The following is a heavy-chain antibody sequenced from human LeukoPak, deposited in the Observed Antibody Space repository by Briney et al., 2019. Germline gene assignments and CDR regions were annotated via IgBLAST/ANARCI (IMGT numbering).Heavy chain of an antibody. D-gene: IGHD3-10*01. CDR1: GYSFTGHF. CDR3: ARVPSMIRGVVNYGMDV. CDR2: INPNSGDT. J-gene: IGHJ6*02. V-gene: IGHV1-2*02. Sequence: ASVKVPCKTSGYSFTGHFMHWVRQAPGQGLEWMGWINPNSGDTKYAQRFQGRVTVTRDTSINTAYMELRRLTSDDTAVYYCARVPSMIRGVVNYGMDVWGQGTTVTVSS.